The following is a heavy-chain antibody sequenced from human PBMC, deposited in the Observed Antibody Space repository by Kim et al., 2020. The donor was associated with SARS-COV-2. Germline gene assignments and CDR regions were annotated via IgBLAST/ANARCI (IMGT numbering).Heavy chain of an antibody. V-gene: IGHV3-21*04. D-gene: IGHD6-19*01. Sequence: GGSLRLSCAASGFTFSSYSMNWVRQAPGKGLEWISSISSSSSYIYYADSVKGRFTISRDNARASLYLQMNSLRAEYTAVYYCARVLTSGWSYFDYWGQGTLVTVSS. CDR3: ARVLTSGWSYFDY. CDR1: GFTFSSYS. CDR2: ISSSSSYI. J-gene: IGHJ4*02.